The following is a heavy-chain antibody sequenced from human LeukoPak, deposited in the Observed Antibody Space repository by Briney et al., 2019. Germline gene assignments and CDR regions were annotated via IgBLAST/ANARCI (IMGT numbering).Heavy chain of an antibody. CDR2: ISSSGSTI. V-gene: IGHV3-48*03. D-gene: IGHD3-10*02. J-gene: IGHJ6*03. Sequence: GGSLRLSCAASGFTFSSYAMNWVRQAPGKGLEWVSYISSSGSTIYYADSVKGRLTIPRDNAKNSLYLQMNSLRPEDTAVYYCAKLGITMIGGVWGKGPTVTISS. CDR3: AKLGITMIGGV. CDR1: GFTFSSYA.